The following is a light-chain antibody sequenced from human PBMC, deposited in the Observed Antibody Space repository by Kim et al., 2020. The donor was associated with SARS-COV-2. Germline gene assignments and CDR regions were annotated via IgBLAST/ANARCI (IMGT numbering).Light chain of an antibody. V-gene: IGKV1-5*03. Sequence: DIQMTQSPSTLSASVGDRVTITCRASQRISNWVAWYQQKPGKAPKVLISRASTLEDGVPSRFSGSGSGTEFTLTISSLQTDDFATYYCQQYHSSRTFGQGTKVDIK. CDR3: QQYHSSRT. CDR1: QRISNW. J-gene: IGKJ1*01. CDR2: RAS.